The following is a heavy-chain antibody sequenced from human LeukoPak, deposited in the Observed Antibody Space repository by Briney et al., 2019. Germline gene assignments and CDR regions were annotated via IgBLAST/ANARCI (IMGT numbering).Heavy chain of an antibody. D-gene: IGHD1-26*01. CDR3: AKDRCGSWCYYYYYMDV. Sequence: PGGSLRLSCAASGFTFSSYSMNWVRQAPGKGLEWVSYISSSSSTIYYADSVKGRFTISRDNAKNSLYLQMNSLRAEDTAVYYCAKDRCGSWCYYYYYMDVWGKGTTVTISS. CDR2: ISSSSSTI. CDR1: GFTFSSYS. V-gene: IGHV3-48*01. J-gene: IGHJ6*03.